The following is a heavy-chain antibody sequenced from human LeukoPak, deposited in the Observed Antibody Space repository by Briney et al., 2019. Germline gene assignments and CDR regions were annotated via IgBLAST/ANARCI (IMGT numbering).Heavy chain of an antibody. CDR2: ISSSGSTI. CDR3: SRDLTVTSAFDI. Sequence: GGSLRLSCAASGFTFSDYCMSWIRQAPGKGLEWVSYISSSGSTIYYADSVKGRFTISRDNAKNSLYLQMNSLRAEDTAVYYCSRDLTVTSAFDIWGKGTMVTVSS. V-gene: IGHV3-11*01. CDR1: GFTFSDYC. D-gene: IGHD4-17*01. J-gene: IGHJ3*02.